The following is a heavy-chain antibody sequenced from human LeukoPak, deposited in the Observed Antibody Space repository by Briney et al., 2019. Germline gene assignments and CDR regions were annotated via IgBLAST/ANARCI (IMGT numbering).Heavy chain of an antibody. J-gene: IGHJ4*02. CDR3: ARRDGYNPFDD. CDR2: IIPILGIA. Sequence: KVSCKASGGTFSSYTISWVRQAPGQGLEWMGRIIPILGIANYAQKFQGRVTITADKSTSTAYMELSSLRSEDTAVYYCARRDGYNPFDDWGQGTLVTVSS. V-gene: IGHV1-69*02. CDR1: GGTFSSYT. D-gene: IGHD5-24*01.